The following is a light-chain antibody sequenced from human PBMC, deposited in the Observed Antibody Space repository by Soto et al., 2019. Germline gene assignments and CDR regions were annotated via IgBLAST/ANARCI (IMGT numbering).Light chain of an antibody. Sequence: QSVLTQPTSASGSPGQSVTISCPGTSSDVGGYKYFSWYQQHPGKAPKLMIYAVSKRPSGVPDRFSGSKSGNTASRTVSGLQAEDEDDYYCSSYAGSNNLRIFGGGTKLTVL. J-gene: IGLJ2*01. CDR3: SSYAGSNNLRI. CDR2: AVS. V-gene: IGLV2-8*01. CDR1: SSDVGGYKY.